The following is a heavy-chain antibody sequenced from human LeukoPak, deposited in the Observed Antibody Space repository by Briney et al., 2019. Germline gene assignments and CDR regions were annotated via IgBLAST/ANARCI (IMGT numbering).Heavy chain of an antibody. CDR1: GYTFTSYA. D-gene: IGHD2-2*01. CDR3: ARGGYCSSTSCPSHYYYGMDV. V-gene: IGHV1-3*01. Sequence: ASVKVSCKASGYTFTSYAMHWVRQAPGQRLEWMGWINAGNGNTKYSQKFQGRVTITRDTSASTAYMEPSRLRSEDTAVYYCARGGYCSSTSCPSHYYYGMDVWGKGTTVTVSS. CDR2: INAGNGNT. J-gene: IGHJ6*04.